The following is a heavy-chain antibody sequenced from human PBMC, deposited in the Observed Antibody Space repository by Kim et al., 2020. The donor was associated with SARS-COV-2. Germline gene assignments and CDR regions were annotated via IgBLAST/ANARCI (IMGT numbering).Heavy chain of an antibody. CDR3: ARSIAVAGPFDY. J-gene: IGHJ4*02. D-gene: IGHD6-19*01. V-gene: IGHV4-59*01. Sequence: DNPTPKRRVTKSEGTSKNQFSLKLSSVTAADTAVYYCARSIAVAGPFDYWGQGTLVTVSS.